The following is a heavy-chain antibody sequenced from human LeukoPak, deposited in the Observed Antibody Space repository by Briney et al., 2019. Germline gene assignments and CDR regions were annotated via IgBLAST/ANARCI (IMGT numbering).Heavy chain of an antibody. CDR2: IQNSART. J-gene: IGHJ6*02. Sequence: SETLSLTCTVSGGSVNSGSYFWSWIRQPPGKGLEWIGYIQNSARTNYNPSLGSRVTISVDSSKDQFSLRLSSVTAADTAVYYCATDYSNFYGTDVWGQGTTVTVSS. V-gene: IGHV4-61*01. D-gene: IGHD4-11*01. CDR1: GGSVNSGSYF. CDR3: ATDYSNFYGTDV.